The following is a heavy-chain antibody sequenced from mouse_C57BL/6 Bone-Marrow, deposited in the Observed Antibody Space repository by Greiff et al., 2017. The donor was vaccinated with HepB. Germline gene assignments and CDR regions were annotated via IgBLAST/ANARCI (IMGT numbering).Heavy chain of an antibody. D-gene: IGHD4-1*01. CDR3: ARNWEMDY. V-gene: IGHV1-26*01. CDR1: GYTFTDYY. J-gene: IGHJ4*01. CDR2: INPNNGGT. Sequence: EVQLQQSGPELVKPGASVKISCKASGYTFTDYYMNWVKQSHGKSLEWIGDINPNNGGTSYNQKFKGKATLTVDKSSSTAYMELRSLTSEDSAVYYCARNWEMDYWGQGTSVTVSS.